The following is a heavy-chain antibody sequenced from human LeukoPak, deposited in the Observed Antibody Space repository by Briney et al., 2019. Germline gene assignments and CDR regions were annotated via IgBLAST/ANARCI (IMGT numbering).Heavy chain of an antibody. D-gene: IGHD6-13*01. J-gene: IGHJ4*02. V-gene: IGHV1-69*06. CDR3: ARHPTVLFSQQMYYFDY. CDR2: IIPIFGTA. Sequence: ASVKVSCKASGGTFSSYAISWVRQAPGQGLEWMGGIIPIFGTANYAQKFQGRVTITADKSTSTAYMELSSLRSEDTAVYYCARHPTVLFSQQMYYFDYWGQGTLVTVSS. CDR1: GGTFSSYA.